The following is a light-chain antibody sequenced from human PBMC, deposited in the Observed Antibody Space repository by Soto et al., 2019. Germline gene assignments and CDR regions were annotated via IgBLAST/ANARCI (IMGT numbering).Light chain of an antibody. CDR2: GAS. CDR3: QQSYSTPLT. Sequence: ESLLTHSPGTLSLSPGERATLSCSASQSVSSSHLAWYQQKPGQAPRLLMYGASSRATGIPDRFSGGGSGADFTLTISSLQPEDFATYYCQQSYSTPLTFGGGTKVDIK. CDR1: QSVSSSH. J-gene: IGKJ4*01. V-gene: IGKV3-20*01.